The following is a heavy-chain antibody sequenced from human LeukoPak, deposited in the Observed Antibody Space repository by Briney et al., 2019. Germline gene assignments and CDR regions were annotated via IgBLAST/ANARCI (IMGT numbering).Heavy chain of an antibody. D-gene: IGHD3-10*01. CDR2: IRSKAYGGTT. V-gene: IGHV3-49*04. CDR1: GFTFGDYA. J-gene: IGHJ4*02. Sequence: PGGSLRLSCTASGFTFGDYAMSWVRQAPGKGLEWVGFIRSKAYGGTTEYAASVKGRFTISRDDSKSIAYLQMNSLRAEDTALYYCASSLHYYGSSYWGQGTLVTVSS. CDR3: ASSLHYYGSSY.